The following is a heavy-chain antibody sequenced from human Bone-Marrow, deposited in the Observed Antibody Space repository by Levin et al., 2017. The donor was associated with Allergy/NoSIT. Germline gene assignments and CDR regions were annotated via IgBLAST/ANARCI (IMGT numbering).Heavy chain of an antibody. CDR2: IYYSGST. CDR1: GASISSFY. J-gene: IGHJ5*01. Sequence: SETLSLTCTVSGASISSFYWSWIRQPPGKGLEWIGYIYYSGSTNYSPSLKSRVSMSADMSRNQVYLTMSYVTAADTAVYYCARQAVPAAKNGFHSWGQGTLVTVSS. V-gene: IGHV4-59*08. CDR3: ARQAVPAAKNGFHS. D-gene: IGHD2-2*01.